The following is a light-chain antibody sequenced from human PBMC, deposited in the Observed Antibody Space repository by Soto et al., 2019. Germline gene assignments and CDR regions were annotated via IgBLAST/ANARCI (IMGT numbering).Light chain of an antibody. CDR2: WAS. CDR3: QQFYTAPYT. CDR1: QSVLHSSNNKNY. J-gene: IGKJ2*01. Sequence: DIVMTQSPDSLAVSLGERATINCKSSQSVLHSSNNKNYLTWYQQKPGQPPKLLIYWASTRESGVPDRFSGSGSETDFTFTISSLQAEDVAVYYCQQFYTAPYTFGQGTKLEIK. V-gene: IGKV4-1*01.